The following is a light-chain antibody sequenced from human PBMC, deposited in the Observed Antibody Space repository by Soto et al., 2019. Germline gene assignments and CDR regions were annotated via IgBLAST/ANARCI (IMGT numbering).Light chain of an antibody. J-gene: IGKJ1*01. CDR3: QQYGSTPRT. V-gene: IGKV3-20*01. Sequence: TVLTQSPGTLYLSPGYRATLSCRASQSVSSRYLARYPPQTGQPPRILIYDASRRATGIPDRFSGTRSRTDFTLTISRLETEDFEVYYCQQYGSTPRTFGQGTKVDI. CDR2: DAS. CDR1: QSVSSRY.